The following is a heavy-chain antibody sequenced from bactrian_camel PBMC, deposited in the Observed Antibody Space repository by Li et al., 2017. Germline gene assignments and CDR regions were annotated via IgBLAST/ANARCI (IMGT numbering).Heavy chain of an antibody. D-gene: IGHD2*01. CDR3: AARSSGHYSSCQPHEYNY. CDR2: ISWGGGST. V-gene: IGHV3S59*01. CDR1: GYTYSTDC. Sequence: SGGGSVQAGRSLRLSCAAPGYTYSTDCVGWFRQAPGKEREGVSCISWGGGSTSYADSVKGRFTISRDNAKKTLYLQMSSLEPEDTAIYYCAARSSGHYSSCQPHEYNYWGQGTQVTVS. J-gene: IGHJ4*01.